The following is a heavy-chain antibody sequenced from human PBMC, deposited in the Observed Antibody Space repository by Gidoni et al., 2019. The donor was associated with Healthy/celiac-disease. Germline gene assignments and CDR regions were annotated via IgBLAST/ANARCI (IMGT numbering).Heavy chain of an antibody. CDR2: TRNKANSYTT. V-gene: IGHV3-72*01. CDR3: AASRSIVGVYYGGYYFDY. CDR1: GFTFSDHY. Sequence: EVQLVESGGGLVQPGGSLRLSCAASGFTFSDHYMDWVRQAPGKGLEWVGRTRNKANSYTTEYAASVKGRFTISRDDSKNSLYLQMNSLKTEDTAVYYCAASRSIVGVYYGGYYFDYWGQGTLVTVSS. D-gene: IGHD1-26*01. J-gene: IGHJ4*02.